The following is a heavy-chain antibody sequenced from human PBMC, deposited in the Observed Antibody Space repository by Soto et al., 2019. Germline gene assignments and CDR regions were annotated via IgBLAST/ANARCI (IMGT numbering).Heavy chain of an antibody. V-gene: IGHV6-1*01. CDR1: GDSASSNRAA. Sequence: SQTLSLTCVISGDSASSNRAAWSWIRQSPSRGLEWLGRTYYRSKWYNDYAVSVKSRITINPDTSKNQFSLQLNSVTPEDTAVYYCARSPGEYGMDVWGQGTTVTVSS. CDR2: TYYRSKWYN. J-gene: IGHJ6*02. CDR3: ARSPGEYGMDV.